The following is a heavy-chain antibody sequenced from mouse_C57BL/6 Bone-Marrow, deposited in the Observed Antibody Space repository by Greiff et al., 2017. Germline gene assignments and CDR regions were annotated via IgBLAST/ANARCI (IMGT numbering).Heavy chain of an antibody. CDR3: AHLPLYYGSSYCDY. CDR2: IWTGGGT. CDR1: GFSLTSYA. V-gene: IGHV2-9-1*01. Sequence: VQGVESGPGLVAPSQSLSITCTVSGFSLTSYAISWVRQPPGKGLEWLGVIWTGGGTNYNSALKSRLSISKDNSKSQVFLKMNSLQTDDTARYYCAHLPLYYGSSYCDYWGQGTTLTVSS. D-gene: IGHD1-1*01. J-gene: IGHJ2*01.